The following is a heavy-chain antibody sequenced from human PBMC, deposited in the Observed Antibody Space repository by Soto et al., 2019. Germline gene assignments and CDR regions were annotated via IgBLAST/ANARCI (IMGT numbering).Heavy chain of an antibody. D-gene: IGHD2-2*01. J-gene: IGHJ4*02. V-gene: IGHV4-39*01. CDR1: GGSISSSSYY. CDR3: ASRYCSSTSCYAKEYYFDY. CDR2: IYYSGST. Sequence: SETLSLTCTVSGGSISSSSYYWGWIRQPPGKGLEWIGSIYYSGSTYYNPSLKSRVTISVDTSKNQFSLKLSSVTAADTAVYYCASRYCSSTSCYAKEYYFDYWGQGTLVTVSS.